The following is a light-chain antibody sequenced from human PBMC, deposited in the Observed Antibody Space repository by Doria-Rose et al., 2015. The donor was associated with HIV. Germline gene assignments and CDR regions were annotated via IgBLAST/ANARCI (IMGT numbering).Light chain of an antibody. CDR3: QQYDSFPRT. CDR2: GAS. J-gene: IGKJ1*01. Sequence: DIRLTQSPSFLSASVGVRVTITCRASQGISRYLAWYQQQPGKAPTLLIFGASTLQSGVPSRFSGSGSVTEFTLTISSLQPEDFATYYWQQYDSFPRTFGQGTKVELK. CDR1: QGISRY. V-gene: IGKV1-9*01.